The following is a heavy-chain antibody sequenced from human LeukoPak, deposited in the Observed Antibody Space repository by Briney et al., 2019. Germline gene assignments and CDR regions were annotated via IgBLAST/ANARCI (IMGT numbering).Heavy chain of an antibody. CDR1: GGSISSYY. CDR2: IYYSGST. D-gene: IGHD5-12*01. J-gene: IGHJ4*02. Sequence: SETPSLTCTVSGGSISSYYWSWIRQPPGKGLEWIGYIYYSGSTNYNPSLKSRVTISVDTSKNQFSLKLSSVTAADTAVYYCARGYSGYEVDYWGQGTLVTVSS. V-gene: IGHV4-59*01. CDR3: ARGYSGYEVDY.